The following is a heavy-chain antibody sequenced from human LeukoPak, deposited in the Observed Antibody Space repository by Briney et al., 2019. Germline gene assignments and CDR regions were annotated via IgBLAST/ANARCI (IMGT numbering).Heavy chain of an antibody. CDR1: GGSFSGYY. J-gene: IGHJ4*02. CDR2: INHSGST. Sequence: SETLSLTCAVYGGSFSGYYWSWIRQPPGKGLEWIGEINHSGSTNYNPSLKSRVTISVDTSKNQFSLKLSSVTAADTAVYYCARWWAAAGNFDYWGQGTLVTVSS. D-gene: IGHD6-13*01. CDR3: ARWWAAAGNFDY. V-gene: IGHV4-34*01.